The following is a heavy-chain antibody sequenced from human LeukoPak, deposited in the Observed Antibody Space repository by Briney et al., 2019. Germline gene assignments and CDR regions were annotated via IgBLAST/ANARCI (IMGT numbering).Heavy chain of an antibody. D-gene: IGHD3-10*01. CDR1: GGSISSDY. CDR3: ARELQRGSGSYYAWFDP. V-gene: IGHV4-59*01. Sequence: SETLSLTCTLSGGSISSDYWSCVRQPPGRRLGWVGYIYYSGSTNYNPPLKSRVTISVDTSKNQFSLKLSSVTAADTAVYYCARELQRGSGSYYAWFDPWGQGTLVTVSS. J-gene: IGHJ5*02. CDR2: IYYSGST.